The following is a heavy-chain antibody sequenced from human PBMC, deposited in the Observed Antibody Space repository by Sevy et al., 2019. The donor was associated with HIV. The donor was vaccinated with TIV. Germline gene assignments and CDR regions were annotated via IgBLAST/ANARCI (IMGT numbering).Heavy chain of an antibody. CDR3: AKDPLISLEADLFDS. J-gene: IGHJ4*02. CDR1: GFTFSSYG. V-gene: IGHV3-30*02. Sequence: GGSLRLSCATSGFTFSSYGMHWVRQAPGKGLQWVSFINYDGSDKKYGDSVKGRFTISRDNSKNTLYLQMNSLRAEDTSVYYCAKDPLISLEADLFDSWGQGTLVTVSS. D-gene: IGHD1-20*01. CDR2: INYDGSDK.